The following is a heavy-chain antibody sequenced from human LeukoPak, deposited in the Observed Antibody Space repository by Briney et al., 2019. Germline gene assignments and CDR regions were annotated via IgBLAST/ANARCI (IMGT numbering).Heavy chain of an antibody. CDR3: AKDEYYYDSSGYSRFGTFDY. V-gene: IGHV3-9*01. Sequence: PGGSLRLSCAASGFTFDDYAMHWVRQAPGKGLEWVSGISWNSGSIGYADSVKGRFTISRDNAKNSLYLQMNSLRAKDTALYYCAKDEYYYDSSGYSRFGTFDYWGQGTLVTVSS. CDR2: ISWNSGSI. J-gene: IGHJ4*02. D-gene: IGHD3-22*01. CDR1: GFTFDDYA.